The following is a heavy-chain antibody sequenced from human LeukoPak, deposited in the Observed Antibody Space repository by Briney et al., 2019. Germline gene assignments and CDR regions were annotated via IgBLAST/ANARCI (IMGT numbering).Heavy chain of an antibody. Sequence: GGSLRLSCAASGFPFTNALMSWVRQAPGKGLEWVGRIKSKSDGGTTDYAAPVKGRFTISRDDSENTLYLQVNTVKIEDTAVYYCTTENPTDFWGQGTLASVSS. J-gene: IGHJ4*02. CDR1: GFPFTNAL. CDR3: TTENPTDF. V-gene: IGHV3-15*01. CDR2: IKSKSDGGTT.